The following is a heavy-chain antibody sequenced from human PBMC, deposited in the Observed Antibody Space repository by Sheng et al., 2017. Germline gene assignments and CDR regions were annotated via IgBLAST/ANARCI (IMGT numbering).Heavy chain of an antibody. D-gene: IGHD2-2*01. Sequence: QLQLQESGPGLVKPSETLSLICTVSGGSIISSNYYWGWIRQPPGKGLEWIGSFYYGASTYYNLSLKSESPYPLNPSNNQFSLQLTSVTAADTAVYYCARTVYCSSTSCYVAVFDSWGQGTLV. V-gene: IGHV4-39*01. CDR1: GGSIISSNYY. CDR3: ARTVYCSSTSCYVAVFDS. CDR2: FYYGAST. J-gene: IGHJ4*02.